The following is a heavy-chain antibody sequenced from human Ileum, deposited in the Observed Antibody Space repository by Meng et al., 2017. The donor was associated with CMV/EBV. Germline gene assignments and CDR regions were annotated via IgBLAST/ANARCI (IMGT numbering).Heavy chain of an antibody. CDR1: GFTFITYW. CDR3: ARVYSSSSGRGLDY. V-gene: IGHV3-7*01. J-gene: IGHJ4*01. D-gene: IGHD6-6*01. CDR2: IKQDGSEK. Sequence: GGSLRLSCAASGFTFITYWMTWVRQAPGKGLEWVANIKQDGSEKSYVDSVKGRFTISRDNAKNSLYLQMNSLRAEDTAVYYCARVYSSSSGRGLDYWGQGSLVTVSS.